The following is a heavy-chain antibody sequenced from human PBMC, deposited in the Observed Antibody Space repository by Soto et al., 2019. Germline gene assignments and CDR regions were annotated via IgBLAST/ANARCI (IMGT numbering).Heavy chain of an antibody. CDR3: AKNCNWGSLVH. CDR2: IYYGGST. D-gene: IGHD7-27*01. CDR1: GDSISTDY. Sequence: QVHLQESGPGLVKPSETLSLTCTVSGDSISTDYWSWIRQSPGKGLEWIGFIYYGGSTNYNPSLKRRLTIAVDTPMNQVSLKLSSVTAADTDVYYCAKNCNWGSLVHWGQGTLVTVSS. J-gene: IGHJ4*02. V-gene: IGHV4-59*08.